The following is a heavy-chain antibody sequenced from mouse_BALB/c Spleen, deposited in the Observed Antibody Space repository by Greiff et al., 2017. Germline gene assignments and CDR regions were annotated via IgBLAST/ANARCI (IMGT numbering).Heavy chain of an antibody. CDR2: IWAGGST. V-gene: IGHV2-9*02. Sequence: VQLQQSGPGLVAPSQSLSITCTVSGFSLTSYGVHWVRQPPGKGLEWLGVIWAGGSTNYNSALMSRLSISKDNSKSQVFLKMNSLQTDDTAMYYCARDRTTVVAKDAMDYWGQGTSVTVSS. D-gene: IGHD1-1*01. CDR1: GFSLTSYG. J-gene: IGHJ4*01. CDR3: ARDRTTVVAKDAMDY.